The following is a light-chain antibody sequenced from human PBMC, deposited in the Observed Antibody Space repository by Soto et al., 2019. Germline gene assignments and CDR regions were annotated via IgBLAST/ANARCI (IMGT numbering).Light chain of an antibody. CDR1: QHINTW. Sequence: DIQMTQSPYTLSASVGDRVTITCRARQHINTWLAWYQQKSGKAPKLLMYAASSLESGVPSRFSGSSSGTEFTLTISSVQPGDFATYYCQQYHSYPYTFGQGTKLEIK. CDR3: QQYHSYPYT. V-gene: IGKV1-5*01. CDR2: AAS. J-gene: IGKJ2*01.